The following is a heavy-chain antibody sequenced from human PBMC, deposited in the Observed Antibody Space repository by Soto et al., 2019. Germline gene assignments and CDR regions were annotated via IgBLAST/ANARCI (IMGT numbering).Heavy chain of an antibody. CDR2: IKQDGSEK. CDR1: GFTFSSYW. D-gene: IGHD5-12*01. Sequence: PGGSLRLSCAASGFTFSSYWMSWVRQAPGKGLEWVANIKQDGSEKYYVDSVKGRFTISRDNAKNSLYLQMNSLRAEDTAVYYCAREGYSGYDWYYYYYGMDVWGQGTTVTVSS. J-gene: IGHJ6*02. V-gene: IGHV3-7*01. CDR3: AREGYSGYDWYYYYYGMDV.